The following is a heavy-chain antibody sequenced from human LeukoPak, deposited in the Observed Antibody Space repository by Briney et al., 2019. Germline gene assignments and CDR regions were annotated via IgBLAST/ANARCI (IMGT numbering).Heavy chain of an antibody. Sequence: PGGSLRLSCAASGFTFSFYAMSWVRQASGKGLEWVSAISGSGGSTYYADSVKGRFTISRDNSKNTLYLQMNSLRAEDTAVYYCAKDLSRYYYDSSGYSDYWGQGTLVTVSS. V-gene: IGHV3-23*01. CDR3: AKDLSRYYYDSSGYSDY. J-gene: IGHJ4*02. CDR2: ISGSGGST. D-gene: IGHD3-22*01. CDR1: GFTFSFYA.